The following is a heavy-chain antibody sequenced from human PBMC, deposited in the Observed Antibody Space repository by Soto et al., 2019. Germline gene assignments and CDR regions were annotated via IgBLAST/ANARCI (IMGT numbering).Heavy chain of an antibody. D-gene: IGHD4-17*01. Sequence: KTSETLSLTCAVSSGSISSSNWWSWVRQPPGKGLEWIGEIYHSGSTNYNPSLKSRVTISVDKSKNQFSLKLSSVTAADTAVYYCARDSGDYVFWFDPWGQGTLVTVSS. CDR1: SGSISSSNW. CDR2: IYHSGST. V-gene: IGHV4-4*02. J-gene: IGHJ5*02. CDR3: ARDSGDYVFWFDP.